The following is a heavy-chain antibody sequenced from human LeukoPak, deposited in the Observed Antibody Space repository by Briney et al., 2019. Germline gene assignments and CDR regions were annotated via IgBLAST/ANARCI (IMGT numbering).Heavy chain of an antibody. D-gene: IGHD3-16*01. CDR1: GFTFSTYA. Sequence: GGSLRFSCAASGFTFSTYAMSWVRQAPGKGLEWVSGISGSGDSTNYADSVKGRFTISRDNSKNTQYLQMNSLRAEDTAVYYCARGSYNPFDYWGQGTLVTVSS. CDR3: ARGSYNPFDY. J-gene: IGHJ4*02. V-gene: IGHV3-23*01. CDR2: ISGSGDST.